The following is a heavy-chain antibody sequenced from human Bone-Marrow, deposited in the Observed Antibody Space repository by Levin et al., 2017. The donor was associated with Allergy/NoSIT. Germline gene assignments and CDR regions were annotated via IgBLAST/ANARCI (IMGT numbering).Heavy chain of an antibody. CDR3: ARDRDSGSYYGVRYYYGMDV. V-gene: IGHV3-30-3*01. Sequence: GGSLRLSCAASGFTFSSYAMHWVRQAPGKGLEWVAVISYDGSNKYYADSVKGRFTISRDNSKNTLYLQMNSLRAEDTAVYYCARDRDSGSYYGVRYYYGMDVWGQGTTVTVSS. CDR2: ISYDGSNK. J-gene: IGHJ6*02. D-gene: IGHD1-26*01. CDR1: GFTFSSYA.